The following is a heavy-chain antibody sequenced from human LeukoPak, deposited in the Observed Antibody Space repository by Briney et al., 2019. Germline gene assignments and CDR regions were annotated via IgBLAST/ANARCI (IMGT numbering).Heavy chain of an antibody. V-gene: IGHV1-46*01. CDR2: INPSGGGT. CDR1: GYIFTSYY. D-gene: IGHD3-10*01. J-gene: IGHJ2*01. CDR3: AKSTYYYGSGEGSNYWYFDL. Sequence: ASVKVSCKASGYIFTSYYIHWVRQAPGQGLEWMGVINPSGGGTTYAQKFQGRVTITADESTSTAYMELSSLRSEDTALYYCAKSTYYYGSGEGSNYWYFDLWGRGTLVTVSS.